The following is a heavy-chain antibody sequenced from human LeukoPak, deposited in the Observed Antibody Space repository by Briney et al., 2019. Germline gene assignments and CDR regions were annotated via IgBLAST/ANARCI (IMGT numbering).Heavy chain of an antibody. Sequence: GGSLRLSCAASGFTFSSYAMSWVRQAPGKGLEWVSATSGSGGSTYYADSVKGRFTISRDNSKNTLYLQMNSLRAEDTAVYYCAKDMRGPYYFDYWGQGTLVTVSS. CDR2: TSGSGGST. J-gene: IGHJ4*02. CDR1: GFTFSSYA. CDR3: AKDMRGPYYFDY. D-gene: IGHD3-10*01. V-gene: IGHV3-23*01.